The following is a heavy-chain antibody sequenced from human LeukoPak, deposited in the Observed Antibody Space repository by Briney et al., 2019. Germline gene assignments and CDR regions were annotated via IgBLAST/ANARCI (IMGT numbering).Heavy chain of an antibody. CDR1: GLTFSNSA. CDR3: TRGLAISTSGWYDTFDY. J-gene: IGHJ4*02. V-gene: IGHV3-64*02. CDR2: ISTDGSRI. D-gene: IGHD6-19*01. Sequence: GGSLRLSCAASGLTFSNSAMYWVRQAPGKGLEYVSVISTDGSRIYYADSVKGRFTISRDNSKNTLYLQMGSLRAEDMAVYYCTRGLAISTSGWYDTFDYWGQGALVTVSS.